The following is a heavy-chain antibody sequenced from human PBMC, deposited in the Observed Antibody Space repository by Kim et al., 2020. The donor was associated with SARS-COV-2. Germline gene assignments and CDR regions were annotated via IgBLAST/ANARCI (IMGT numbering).Heavy chain of an antibody. CDR2: ISYDGSNK. J-gene: IGHJ6*02. Sequence: GGSLRLSCAASGFTFSSYGMHWVRQAPGKGLEWVAVISYDGSNKYYADSVKGRFTISRDNSKNTLYLQMNSLRAEDTAVYYCARHYYYYGMDVWGQGTTV. CDR1: GFTFSSYG. V-gene: IGHV3-30*03. CDR3: ARHYYYYGMDV.